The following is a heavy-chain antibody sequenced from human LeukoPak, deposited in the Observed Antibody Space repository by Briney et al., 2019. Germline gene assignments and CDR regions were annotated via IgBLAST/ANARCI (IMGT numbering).Heavy chain of an antibody. Sequence: SETLSLTCTVSGGSISSYYWSWIRQPPGKGLEWIGYIYYSGSTNYNPSLKSRVTISVDTSKNQFSLKLSPVTAADTAVYYCARDLLYAFDIWGQGTMVTVSS. J-gene: IGHJ3*02. V-gene: IGHV4-59*01. CDR3: ARDLLYAFDI. D-gene: IGHD2-15*01. CDR1: GGSISSYY. CDR2: IYYSGST.